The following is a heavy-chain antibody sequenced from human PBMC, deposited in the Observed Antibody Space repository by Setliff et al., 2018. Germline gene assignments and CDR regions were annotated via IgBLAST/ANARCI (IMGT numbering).Heavy chain of an antibody. CDR1: GFTFDVSG. CDR2: INWSGGSR. Sequence: PGGSLRLSCGTSGFTFDVSGMSWVRQAPGKGLEWVSSINWSGGSRAYADSVKGRFTISRDNAKNSMYLEMNSLRAEDTAVYYCARVPHYYDSSGFSYYFDYWGQGTLVTVSS. J-gene: IGHJ4*02. V-gene: IGHV3-20*04. D-gene: IGHD3-22*01. CDR3: ARVPHYYDSSGFSYYFDY.